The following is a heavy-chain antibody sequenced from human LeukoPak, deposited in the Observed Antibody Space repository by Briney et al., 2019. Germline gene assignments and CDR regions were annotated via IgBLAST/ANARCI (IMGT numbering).Heavy chain of an antibody. CDR3: ARGVGHYDFWSGYLTAFDI. V-gene: IGHV4-59*08. CDR1: GGSISSYY. Sequence: PSETLSLTCTVSGGSISSYYWSWIRQPPGKGLEWIGYIYYSGSTNYNPSLKSRVTISVDTSKNQFSLKLNSVTAADTAVYYCARGVGHYDFWSGYLTAFDIWGQGTTVTVSS. J-gene: IGHJ3*02. CDR2: IYYSGST. D-gene: IGHD3-3*01.